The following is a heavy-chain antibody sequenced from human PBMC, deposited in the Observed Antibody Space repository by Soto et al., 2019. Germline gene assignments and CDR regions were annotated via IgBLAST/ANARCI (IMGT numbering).Heavy chain of an antibody. J-gene: IGHJ4*02. CDR2: INAGNGNT. CDR3: ARDLRCSGGSCYVFDY. Sequence: QVQLVQSGAEVKKPGASVKVSCKASGYTFTSYAMHWVRQAPGQRLEWMGWINAGNGNTKYSQKFQGRVTITRDTSASTAYMELSSLRPEDTAVYYCARDLRCSGGSCYVFDYWGQGTLVTVSS. D-gene: IGHD2-15*01. CDR1: GYTFTSYA. V-gene: IGHV1-3*01.